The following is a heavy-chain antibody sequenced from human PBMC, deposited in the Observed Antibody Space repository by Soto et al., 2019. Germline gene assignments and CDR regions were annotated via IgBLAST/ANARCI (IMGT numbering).Heavy chain of an antibody. CDR3: ARGSRIAVAGNPFSDY. V-gene: IGHV1-2*04. CDR1: GGTFSSYT. J-gene: IGHJ4*02. CDR2: INPNSGDT. Sequence: QVQLVQSGAEVKKPGSSVKVSCKASGGTFSSYTISWVRQAPGQGLEWMGWINPNSGDTNYAQKFQGWVTMTRDTSISTGYMELSRLTFDDTAVYYCARGSRIAVAGNPFSDYWGQGTLVTVSS. D-gene: IGHD6-19*01.